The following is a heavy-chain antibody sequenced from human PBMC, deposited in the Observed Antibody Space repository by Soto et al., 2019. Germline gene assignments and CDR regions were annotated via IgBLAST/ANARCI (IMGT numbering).Heavy chain of an antibody. V-gene: IGHV3-43D*04. D-gene: IGHD3-3*01. CDR3: AKDMGTAYDFWSGYKGTYYYYGMDV. CDR2: ISWDGGST. J-gene: IGHJ6*02. Sequence: GGSLRLSCAASGFTFDDYAMHWFRQAPGKGLEWVSLISWDGGSTYYADSVKGRFTISRDNSKNSLYLQMNSLRAEDTALYYCAKDMGTAYDFWSGYKGTYYYYGMDVWGQGTTVTVSS. CDR1: GFTFDDYA.